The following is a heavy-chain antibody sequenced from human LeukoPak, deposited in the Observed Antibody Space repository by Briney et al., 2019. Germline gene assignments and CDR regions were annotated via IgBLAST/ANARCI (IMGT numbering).Heavy chain of an antibody. CDR2: IYPGDSDT. D-gene: IGHD3-22*01. CDR1: GYSFTSYW. CDR3: ARLYYYDSNGAWQFAFEI. J-gene: IGHJ3*02. V-gene: IGHV5-51*01. Sequence: GESLKISCKGSGYSFTSYWIGWVRQMPGKGLEWMGIIYPGDSDTRYSPSFQGQVTISADKSISTAYLQWSSLTASDTAMYYCARLYYYDSNGAWQFAFEIWGQGTMVTVSS.